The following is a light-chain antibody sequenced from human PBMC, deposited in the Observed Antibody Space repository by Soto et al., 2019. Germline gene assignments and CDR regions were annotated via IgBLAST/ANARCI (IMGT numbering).Light chain of an antibody. CDR2: GAS. Sequence: EIVLTQSPGTLSLSPGERATLSCRASQSLNNNFLTWYQQKPGQAPRLLIYGASTRAPGIPDRFSGSGSGTDFTLTISRLEPEDFAVYHCHQYGTSPRTFGGGTKVEIK. CDR1: QSLNNNF. CDR3: HQYGTSPRT. V-gene: IGKV3-20*01. J-gene: IGKJ4*01.